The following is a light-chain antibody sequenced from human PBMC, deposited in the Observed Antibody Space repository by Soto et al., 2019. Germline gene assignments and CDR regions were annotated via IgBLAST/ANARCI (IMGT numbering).Light chain of an antibody. V-gene: IGKV3-20*01. Sequence: EIVLTQSPGTLSLSPGERATLSCRASQSVSSSYLAWYQQKPGEAPRLLIYGASSRATGIPDRFLGSGSGTDFTLTISRLEPEDFSVYYCQQYGSSTGTFGHGTKLEMK. CDR2: GAS. CDR3: QQYGSSTGT. J-gene: IGKJ2*01. CDR1: QSVSSSY.